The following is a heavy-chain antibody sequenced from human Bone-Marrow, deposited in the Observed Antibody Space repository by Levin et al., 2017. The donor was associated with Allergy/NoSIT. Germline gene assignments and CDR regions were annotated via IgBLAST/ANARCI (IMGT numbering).Heavy chain of an antibody. CDR3: ARDSGDYKWNSGYGMDV. J-gene: IGHJ6*02. Sequence: PGGSLRLSCAASGFAVSSNYWTWVRQAPGKGLEWVAIIYRGDNLYYADFVKGRFTISRDNSKNMLYLQMNNLRADDTAVYYCARDSGDYKWNSGYGMDVWGQGTTVTVSS. V-gene: IGHV3-53*01. CDR2: IYRGDNL. D-gene: IGHD1-7*01. CDR1: GFAVSSNY.